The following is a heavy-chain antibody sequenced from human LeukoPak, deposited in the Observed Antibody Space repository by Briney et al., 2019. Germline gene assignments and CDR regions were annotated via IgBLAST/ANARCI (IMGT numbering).Heavy chain of an antibody. CDR2: INHSGST. CDR1: GGSFSGYY. J-gene: IGHJ4*02. D-gene: IGHD3-22*01. CDR3: AAYYYDSSGYFDY. V-gene: IGHV4-34*01. Sequence: PSETLSLTCAVYGGSFSGYYWSWIRQPPGKGLEWIGEINHSGSTNYNPSLKSRVTISVDPSKNQFSLKLSSVTAADTAVYYCAAYYYDSSGYFDYWGQGTLVTVSS.